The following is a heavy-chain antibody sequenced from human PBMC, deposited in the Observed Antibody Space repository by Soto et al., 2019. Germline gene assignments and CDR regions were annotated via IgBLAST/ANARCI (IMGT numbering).Heavy chain of an antibody. D-gene: IGHD5-12*01. CDR2: IYNSGST. Sequence: QLQLQESGPGLVQPSETLSLTCTVSGGSISRTNYYWGWIRQPPGKGLEWIGSIYNSGSTYYNPSLKRRLTVSVDTSKNQFSLSLRSATAADTAVYYCARHRGAGYGYAYYYFMDVWGKGTTVTVSS. CDR1: GGSISRTNYY. V-gene: IGHV4-39*01. J-gene: IGHJ6*03. CDR3: ARHRGAGYGYAYYYFMDV.